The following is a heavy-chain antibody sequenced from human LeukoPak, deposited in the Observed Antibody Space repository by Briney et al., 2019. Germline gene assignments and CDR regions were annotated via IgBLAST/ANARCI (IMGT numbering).Heavy chain of an antibody. V-gene: IGHV4-61*02. Sequence: SETLSLTCTVSGGSISSGNYYWSWIRQPAGKGLEWIGRILTSGSSNSNPSLTSRITMSVDTSQNQFSLELFSVTAADTAVYYCARDNARGGSFSDYLRYFQVWGQGTLVTVSS. CDR3: ARDNARGGSFSDYLRYFQV. J-gene: IGHJ1*01. CDR1: GGSISSGNYY. CDR2: ILTSGSS. D-gene: IGHD5/OR15-5a*01.